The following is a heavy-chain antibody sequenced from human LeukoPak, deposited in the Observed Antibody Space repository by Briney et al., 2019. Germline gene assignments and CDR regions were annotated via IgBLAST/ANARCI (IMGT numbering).Heavy chain of an antibody. J-gene: IGHJ5*02. CDR2: INPSGGST. V-gene: IGHV1-46*01. CDR1: GYTFTNYY. D-gene: IGHD5-12*01. Sequence: ASVKVSCKASGYTFTNYYMHWVRQAPGQGLEWMGIINPSGGSTNYAQKFQGRVTMTRDTSASTVYMELSSLRSEDTAVYYCAREHSGYDSWGQGTLLTVSS. CDR3: AREHSGYDS.